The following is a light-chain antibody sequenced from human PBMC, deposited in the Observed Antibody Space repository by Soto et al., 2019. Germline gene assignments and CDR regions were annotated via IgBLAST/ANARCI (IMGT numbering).Light chain of an antibody. J-gene: IGKJ1*01. CDR1: RSVSSH. CDR3: QQYNNWPGWT. V-gene: IGKV3-15*01. Sequence: EIVVTQSPATLSVSPGERATHSCRTSRSVSSHVAWYHQKPGQAPRLLIHGASTRATAIPARFSGSGSGTEFTLTIISLQSEDLAVYHCQQYNNWPGWTFGQGTKVDIK. CDR2: GAS.